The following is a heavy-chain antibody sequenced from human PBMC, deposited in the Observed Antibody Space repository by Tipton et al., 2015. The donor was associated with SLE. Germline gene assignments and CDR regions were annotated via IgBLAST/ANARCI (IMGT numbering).Heavy chain of an antibody. Sequence: SLRLSCAASGFTFSSYAMHWVCQAPGKGLEWVAVISYDGSNKYYADSVKGRFTISRDNSKNTLYLQMNSLRAEDTAVYYCARDSYGMDVWGQGTTVTVSS. CDR3: ARDSYGMDV. J-gene: IGHJ6*02. V-gene: IGHV3-30*04. CDR2: ISYDGSNK. CDR1: GFTFSSYA.